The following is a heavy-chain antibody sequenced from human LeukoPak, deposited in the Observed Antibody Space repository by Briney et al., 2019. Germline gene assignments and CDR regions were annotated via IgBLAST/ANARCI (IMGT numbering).Heavy chain of an antibody. CDR2: IYTSGST. CDR3: ARGHSSGWYGWYFDC. CDR1: GGSISSYY. J-gene: IGHJ4*02. D-gene: IGHD6-19*01. Sequence: SETLSLTCTVSGGSISSYYWSWIRQPAGKGLEWIGRIYTSGSTNYNPSLKSRVIMSVDTSKNQFSLKLSSVTAADTAVYYCARGHSSGWYGWYFDCWGQGTLVTVSS. V-gene: IGHV4-4*07.